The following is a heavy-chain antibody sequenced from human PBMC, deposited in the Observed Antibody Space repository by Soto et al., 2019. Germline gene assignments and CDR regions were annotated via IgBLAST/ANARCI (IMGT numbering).Heavy chain of an antibody. V-gene: IGHV4-30-4*01. CDR2: IYKSATT. CDR1: GDSISSVDYF. D-gene: IGHD2-15*01. J-gene: IGHJ5*01. Sequence: SETLSLTCSVSGDSISSVDYFWAWIRQPPGQALEYIGYIYKSATTYYNPSFESRVAISLDTSKSQFSLNVTSVTAADTAVYFCARGRYCLPGRCFPNWFDSWGQGTPVPV. CDR3: ARGRYCLPGRCFPNWFDS.